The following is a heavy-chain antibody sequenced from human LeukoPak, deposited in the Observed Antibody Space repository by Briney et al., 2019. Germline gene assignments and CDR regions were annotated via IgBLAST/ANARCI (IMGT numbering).Heavy chain of an antibody. V-gene: IGHV3-74*01. Sequence: GGSLRLSCAASGFTFSSYWMHWVRQAPGKGLVWVSRINSDGSSTSYADSVKGRFTISRDNAKNTLYLQMNSLRAEDTAVYYCARVYGSGSGGYGMDVWGQGTTVTVSS. CDR1: GFTFSSYW. D-gene: IGHD3-10*01. J-gene: IGHJ6*02. CDR3: ARVYGSGSGGYGMDV. CDR2: INSDGSST.